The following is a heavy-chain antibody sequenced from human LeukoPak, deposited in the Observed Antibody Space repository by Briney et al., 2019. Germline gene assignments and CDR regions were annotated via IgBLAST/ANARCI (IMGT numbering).Heavy chain of an antibody. J-gene: IGHJ4*02. CDR1: GGSFSGYY. Sequence: ETLSLTCAVYGGSFSGYYWSWVRQAPGKGLEWVSAISGSGGSTYYADSVKGRFTISRDNSKNTLYLQMNSLRAEDTAVYYCAKSDTAMVYCFDYWGQGTLVTVSS. V-gene: IGHV3-23*01. D-gene: IGHD5-18*01. CDR3: AKSDTAMVYCFDY. CDR2: ISGSGGST.